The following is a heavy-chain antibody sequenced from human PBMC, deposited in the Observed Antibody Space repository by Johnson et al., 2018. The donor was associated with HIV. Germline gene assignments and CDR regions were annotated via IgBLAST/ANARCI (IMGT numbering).Heavy chain of an antibody. V-gene: IGHV3-20*04. Sequence: VQLVESGGGVVRPGGSLRLSSAASGFSFDDYDMSWVRQPPGTGLEWVSGITWHGGSTGYADSMKGRFTISRDNAKKYLYLQMNSLRAEDTAFYYCVRSGGYCTCDICYRVFDIWGRGTMVTVSS. J-gene: IGHJ3*02. CDR2: ITWHGGST. CDR3: VRSGGYCTCDICYRVFDI. D-gene: IGHD2-8*02. CDR1: GFSFDDYD.